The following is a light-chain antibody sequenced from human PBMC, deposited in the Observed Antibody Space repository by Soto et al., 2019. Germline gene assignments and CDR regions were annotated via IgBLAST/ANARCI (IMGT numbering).Light chain of an antibody. Sequence: EIVMTQSPATLSVSPGERATLSCRASQSVSSNLAWYQQKPGQAPRLLIYGASTRATGIPARFSGSGSGTECPLTISSLQSEDFAVYYCQQYNNWPPWTFGQGTKVEIK. V-gene: IGKV3-15*01. CDR1: QSVSSN. J-gene: IGKJ1*01. CDR2: GAS. CDR3: QQYNNWPPWT.